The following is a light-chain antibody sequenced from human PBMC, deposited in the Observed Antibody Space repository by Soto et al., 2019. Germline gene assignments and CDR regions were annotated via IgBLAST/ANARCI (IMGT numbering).Light chain of an antibody. J-gene: IGKJ5*01. V-gene: IGKV3-20*01. CDR2: GAS. Sequence: EIVMTQSPVTLSASPGERVTLSCRASQSVSSNLAWYQQKPGQAPRLLIYGASRRATGIPDRFSGSASGTDFTLTISRLEPEDFAVYFCQQYSDLPMTFGQGTRLEIK. CDR1: QSVSSN. CDR3: QQYSDLPMT.